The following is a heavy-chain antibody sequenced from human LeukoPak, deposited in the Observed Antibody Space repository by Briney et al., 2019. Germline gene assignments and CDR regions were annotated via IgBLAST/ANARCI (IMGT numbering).Heavy chain of an antibody. Sequence: GGSLRLSCAASGFSFGGYWMSWVRQAPGKGLEWVADIKEDGSEKYYVDSVKGRFTISRDNAKNSLYLQMNSLRAEDTAVYYCALNPDYYGSGSFDYWGQGTLVTVSS. V-gene: IGHV3-7*01. CDR1: GFSFGGYW. J-gene: IGHJ4*02. CDR3: ALNPDYYGSGSFDY. CDR2: IKEDGSEK. D-gene: IGHD3-10*01.